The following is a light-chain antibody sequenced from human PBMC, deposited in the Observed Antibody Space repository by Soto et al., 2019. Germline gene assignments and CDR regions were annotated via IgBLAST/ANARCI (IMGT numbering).Light chain of an antibody. CDR1: QSINFW. CDR2: EAS. V-gene: IGKV1-5*01. J-gene: IGKJ1*01. CDR3: QQYNNYPRT. Sequence: DIRLTQSPSTLSASVGDRVTITCRASQSINFWLAWFQQKPGKAPKLLIYEASTLAGGVPSTFSGSRSGTDFTLTISSLQPDDFATYYCQQYNNYPRTFGQGTKV.